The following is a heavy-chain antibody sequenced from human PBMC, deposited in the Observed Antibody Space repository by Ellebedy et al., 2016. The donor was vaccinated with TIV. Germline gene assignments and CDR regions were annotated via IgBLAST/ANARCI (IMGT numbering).Heavy chain of an antibody. CDR2: FGVSGDTT. CDR3: ARGKSGTYIHHAFDW. CDR1: GFSFNSYA. Sequence: PGGSLRLSCAASGFSFNSYAMSWARQAPGKGLEWVSGFGVSGDTTYYADSVKGRFTISRDNSKNTLYLQMNSLRVEDTAMYYCARGKSGTYIHHAFDWWGQGTLVTVSS. V-gene: IGHV3-23*01. J-gene: IGHJ4*02. D-gene: IGHD1-14*01.